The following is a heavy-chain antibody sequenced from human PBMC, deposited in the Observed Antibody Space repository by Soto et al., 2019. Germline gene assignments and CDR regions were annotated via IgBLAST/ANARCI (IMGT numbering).Heavy chain of an antibody. CDR2: IYPGDSDT. CDR1: GYIFTSYW. CDR3: ARRLYCSGGSCYSYYYYGMDV. V-gene: IGHV5-51*01. J-gene: IGHJ6*02. D-gene: IGHD2-15*01. Sequence: PGESLKISCNGSGYIFTSYWIGWVRQMPGKGLEWMGIIYPGDSDTRYSPSFQGQVTISADKSISTAYLQWSSLKASDTAMYYCARRLYCSGGSCYSYYYYGMDVWGQGTTVTVSS.